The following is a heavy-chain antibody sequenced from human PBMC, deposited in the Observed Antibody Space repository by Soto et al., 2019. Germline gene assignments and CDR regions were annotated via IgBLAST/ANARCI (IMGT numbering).Heavy chain of an antibody. CDR2: INAGNGNT. CDR3: ARDLGLAVAGLSLYYYYGMDV. D-gene: IGHD6-19*01. J-gene: IGHJ6*02. CDR1: GYTFTSYA. Sequence: GASVKVSCKASGYTFTSYAMHWVRQAPGQRLEWMGWINAGNGNTKYSQKFQGRVTITRDTSASTAYMELSSLRSEDTAVYYCARDLGLAVAGLSLYYYYGMDVWGQGTTVTVSS. V-gene: IGHV1-3*01.